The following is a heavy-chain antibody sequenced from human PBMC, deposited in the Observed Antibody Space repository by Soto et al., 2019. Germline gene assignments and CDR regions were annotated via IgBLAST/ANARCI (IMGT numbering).Heavy chain of an antibody. D-gene: IGHD5-18*01. CDR3: ATAGGYSYGRSGYYYYGMDV. V-gene: IGHV1-18*01. Sequence: RASVKVSCKASGYTFTSYGISWVRQAPGQGLEWMGWISAYNGNTNYAQKLQGRVTMTTDTSTSTAYMELRSLRSDDTAVYYCATAGGYSYGRSGYYYYGMDVWGQGTTVTVSS. CDR1: GYTFTSYG. CDR2: ISAYNGNT. J-gene: IGHJ6*02.